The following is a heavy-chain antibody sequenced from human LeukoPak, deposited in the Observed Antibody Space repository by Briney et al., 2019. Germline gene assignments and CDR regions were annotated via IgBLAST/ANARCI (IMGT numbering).Heavy chain of an antibody. CDR1: GGSISSGSYY. Sequence: SETLSLTCTVSGGSISSGSYYWSWIRQPAGKGLEWIGRIYTSGNSHYNPSLKSRITLSIDTSKNQFSLKLTSVTAADTAVYYCARLEYDFWSGAGTFGAFDIWGQGTMVTVSS. D-gene: IGHD3-3*01. V-gene: IGHV4-61*02. J-gene: IGHJ3*02. CDR3: ARLEYDFWSGAGTFGAFDI. CDR2: IYTSGNS.